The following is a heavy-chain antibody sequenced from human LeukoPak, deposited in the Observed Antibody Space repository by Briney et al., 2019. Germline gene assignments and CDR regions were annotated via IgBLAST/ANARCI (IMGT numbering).Heavy chain of an antibody. CDR3: ARDRVIVGGTATYNFDH. V-gene: IGHV1-46*01. J-gene: IGHJ4*02. CDR2: INATGGST. D-gene: IGHD1-14*01. Sequence: ASVKVSCKASGYTFTPYFIHWVRQAPGQGLEWMGIINATGGSTTYAQKFQGRVTVTRDMSTSTVYMELSSLTSEDTAVYYCARDRVIVGGTATYNFDHWGQGTLVTVSS. CDR1: GYTFTPYF.